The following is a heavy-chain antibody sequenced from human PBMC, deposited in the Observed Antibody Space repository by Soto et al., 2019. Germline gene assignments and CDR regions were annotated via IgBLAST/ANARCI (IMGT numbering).Heavy chain of an antibody. J-gene: IGHJ6*02. CDR3: TRDSVSGELGVVSIYYYGIDI. CDR1: GYIFTSYY. V-gene: IGHV1-46*01. CDR2: INPSGGYT. Sequence: VASVKVSCKASGYIFTSYYMHWVRQAPGQGLEWMGIINPSGGYTSYAQKLQGRVTMTRDTTTSTVYMELSSLRSEDTAVYYCTRDSVSGELGVVSIYYYGIDIWGQGTTVTVSS. D-gene: IGHD2-21*01.